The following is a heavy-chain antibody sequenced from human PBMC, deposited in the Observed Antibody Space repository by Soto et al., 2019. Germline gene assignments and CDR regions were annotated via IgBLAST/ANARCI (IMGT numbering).Heavy chain of an antibody. V-gene: IGHV5-51*01. J-gene: IGHJ5*02. Sequence: HGESLKISCKGSGYSFTNYWIGWVRQMPGKGLEWMGIIYPGDSDTKYSPSFQRQVTISADKSISTAYLQWSSPKASDTAMSYCARQGAYGDYAWGQGTLVTVSS. CDR3: ARQGAYGDYA. CDR2: IYPGDSDT. D-gene: IGHD4-17*01. CDR1: GYSFTNYW.